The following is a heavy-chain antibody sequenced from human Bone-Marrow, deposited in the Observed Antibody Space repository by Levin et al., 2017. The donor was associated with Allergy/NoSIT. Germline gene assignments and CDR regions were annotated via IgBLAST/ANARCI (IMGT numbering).Heavy chain of an antibody. CDR2: ISSSGSTI. CDR1: GFTFSSYE. J-gene: IGHJ4*02. CDR3: ARDHIGRGRGWSRGLYSSSWFDY. V-gene: IGHV3-48*03. D-gene: IGHD6-13*01. Sequence: PGGSLRLSCAASGFTFSSYEMNWVRQAPGKGLEWVSYISSSGSTIYYADSVKGRFTISRDNAKNSLYLQMNSLRAEDTAVYYCARDHIGRGRGWSRGLYSSSWFDYWGQGTLVTVSS.